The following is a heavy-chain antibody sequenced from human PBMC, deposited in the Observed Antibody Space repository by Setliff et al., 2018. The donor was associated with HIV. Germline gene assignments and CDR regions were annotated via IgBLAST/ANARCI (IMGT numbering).Heavy chain of an antibody. V-gene: IGHV3-53*01. CDR2: IYDDGST. D-gene: IGHD4-17*01. CDR3: ARGHYGA. Sequence: LRLSCAASGFTVSSVYMRWIRQAPGKGLEWVSVIYDDGSTYYADSVKGRFTVSRDESKNTLLLQVDSLRVEDTAVYYCARGHYGAWGQGTLVTVSS. J-gene: IGHJ4*02. CDR1: GFTVSSVY.